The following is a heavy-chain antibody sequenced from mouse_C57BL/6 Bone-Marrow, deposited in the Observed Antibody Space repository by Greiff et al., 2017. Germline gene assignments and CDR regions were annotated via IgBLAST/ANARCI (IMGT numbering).Heavy chain of an antibody. J-gene: IGHJ2*01. CDR2: ISSGGSYT. D-gene: IGHD4-1*01. CDR1: GFTFSSYG. CDR3: ARHDTGRAPYYFDY. V-gene: IGHV5-6*01. Sequence: EVKLVESGGDLVKPGGSLKLSCAASGFTFSSYGMSWVRQTPDKRLEWVATISSGGSYTYYPDSVKGRFTISRDNAKNTLYLQMSSLKSEDTAMYYCARHDTGRAPYYFDYWGQGTTLTVSS.